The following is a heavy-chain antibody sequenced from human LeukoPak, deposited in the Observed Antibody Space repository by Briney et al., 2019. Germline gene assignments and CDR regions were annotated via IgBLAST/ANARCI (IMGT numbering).Heavy chain of an antibody. CDR3: ARHSGYDILTGYYPWYFDY. Sequence: SETLSLTCAVSGYSISTGYYWCWIRQPPGKGLEWIGSIHHSGSADYNPSLKRRVTISVDTSKNQFSLKLRSVTAADTAVYYCARHSGYDILTGYYPWYFDYWGQGTLVTVSS. CDR1: GYSISTGYY. D-gene: IGHD3-9*01. CDR2: IHHSGSA. V-gene: IGHV4-38-2*01. J-gene: IGHJ4*02.